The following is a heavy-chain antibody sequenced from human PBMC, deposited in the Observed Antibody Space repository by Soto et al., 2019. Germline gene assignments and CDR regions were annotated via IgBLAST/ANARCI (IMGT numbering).Heavy chain of an antibody. D-gene: IGHD6-13*01. Sequence: ASETLCLTYTVAGGYSGGYCGSWIRQPPGKGLEWIGYIYYSGSTNYNPSLQSRVTISVDTSKNQFSLKLTSVTAADTAVYYCARIFSLGTWYVFDSWGQGTLVTVSS. CDR1: GGYSGGYC. V-gene: IGHV4-59*08. CDR2: IYYSGST. J-gene: IGHJ4*02. CDR3: ARIFSLGTWYVFDS.